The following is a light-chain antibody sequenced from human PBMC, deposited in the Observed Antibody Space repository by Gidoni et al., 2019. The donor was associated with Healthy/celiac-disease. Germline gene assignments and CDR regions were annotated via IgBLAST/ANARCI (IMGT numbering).Light chain of an antibody. V-gene: IGLV2-14*01. CDR3: SSYTSSSPV. CDR1: SSDVGGYNY. CDR2: DVS. Sequence: QSALTQPASVSGSPGQSITISCTGTSSDVGGYNYVSWYQQHPGKAPKLMTYDVSNRPSGVSNRFSGSKSGNTAARTISGLQDEDEADYYCSSYTSSSPVFGGGTKLTV. J-gene: IGLJ2*01.